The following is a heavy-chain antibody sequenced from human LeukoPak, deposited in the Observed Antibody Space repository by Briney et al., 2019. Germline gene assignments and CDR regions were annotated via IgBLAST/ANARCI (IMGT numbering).Heavy chain of an antibody. Sequence: GASVKVSCKASGYTFTSYDINWGRQATGQGLEWMGWMNPNSANTGYAQKFQGRVTMTRNTSISTAYMELSSLRSEDTAVYYCARLASSSWPLYYYYGMDVWGQGTTVTVSS. CDR2: MNPNSANT. CDR3: ARLASSSWPLYYYYGMDV. CDR1: GYTFTSYD. J-gene: IGHJ6*02. D-gene: IGHD6-13*01. V-gene: IGHV1-8*01.